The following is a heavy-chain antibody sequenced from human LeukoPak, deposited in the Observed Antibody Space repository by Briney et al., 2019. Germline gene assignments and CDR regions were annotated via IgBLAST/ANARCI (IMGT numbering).Heavy chain of an antibody. Sequence: SETLSLTCTVSGGSISSSSYYWGWIRQPPGKGLEWIGSIYYSGSTYYNPSLKSRVTISVDTSKNQFSLKLSSVTAADTAVYYCARASHCSSTSCSPWGYSWFDPWGQGTLVTVSS. V-gene: IGHV4-39*07. CDR1: GGSISSSSYY. J-gene: IGHJ5*02. CDR3: ARASHCSSTSCSPWGYSWFDP. CDR2: IYYSGST. D-gene: IGHD2-2*01.